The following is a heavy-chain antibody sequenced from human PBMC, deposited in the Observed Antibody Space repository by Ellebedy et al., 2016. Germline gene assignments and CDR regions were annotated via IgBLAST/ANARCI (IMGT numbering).Heavy chain of an antibody. J-gene: IGHJ4*02. Sequence: ASVKVSCKASGYTFTSYYMHWVRQAPGQGLEWMGIINPSGGSTSYAQKLQGRVTMTRDTSTSTVYMELSSLRSEDTAVYYCARYFQATEWGVDFDYWGQGTLVTVSS. CDR2: INPSGGST. CDR3: ARYFQATEWGVDFDY. CDR1: GYTFTSYY. V-gene: IGHV1-46*04. D-gene: IGHD1-26*01.